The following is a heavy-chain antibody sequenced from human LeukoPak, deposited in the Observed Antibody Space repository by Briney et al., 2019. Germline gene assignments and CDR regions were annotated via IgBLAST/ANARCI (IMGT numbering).Heavy chain of an antibody. Sequence: PSQTLSLTCTVSGGSISSSSYYWGWIRQPPGKGLEWIGSIYYSGSTYYNPSLKSRVTISVDTSKNQFSLKLSSVTAADTAVYYCARPARSGVVTYFDYWGQGTLVTVSS. J-gene: IGHJ4*02. CDR3: ARPARSGVVTYFDY. CDR1: GGSISSSSYY. V-gene: IGHV4-39*01. D-gene: IGHD3-3*01. CDR2: IYYSGST.